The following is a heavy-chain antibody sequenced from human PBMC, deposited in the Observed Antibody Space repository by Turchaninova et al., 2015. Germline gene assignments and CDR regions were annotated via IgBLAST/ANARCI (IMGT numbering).Heavy chain of an antibody. D-gene: IGHD1-14*01. Sequence: QVHLQESGPGPVKPSETLSLTCAFSGDSTRSGYYWGGIRQRPGKGLEWIGSIYSGTTYYNPALKSRVTISIDISKIQFSLKLSSVTAADTAVYYCARHAELVLVWGRGTLVIVSS. CDR2: IYSGTT. CDR3: ARHAELVLV. J-gene: IGHJ4*02. CDR1: GDSTRSGYY. V-gene: IGHV4-38-2*01.